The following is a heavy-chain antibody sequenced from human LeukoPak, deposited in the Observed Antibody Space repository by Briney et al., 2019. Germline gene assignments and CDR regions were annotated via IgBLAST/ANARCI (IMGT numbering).Heavy chain of an antibody. CDR2: ISGSGHNT. J-gene: IGHJ4*02. D-gene: IGHD1-26*01. Sequence: GGSLRLSCAASGFTFSSYAMSWVRQAPGKGLEWVSAISGSGHNTYYADSVKGRFTISRDNSQNTLYLQMNSPRAEDTAVYYCATDQVGVHYNWGQGTLVTVSS. CDR1: GFTFSSYA. V-gene: IGHV3-23*01. CDR3: ATDQVGVHYN.